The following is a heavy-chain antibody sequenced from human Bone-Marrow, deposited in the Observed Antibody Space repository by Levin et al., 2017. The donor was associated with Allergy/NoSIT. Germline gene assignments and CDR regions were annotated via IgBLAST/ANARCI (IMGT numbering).Heavy chain of an antibody. CDR2: IKQDGSEK. V-gene: IGHV3-7*01. Sequence: LSLTCAASGFTFSSYWMSWVRQAPGKGLEWVANIKQDGSEKYYVDSVKGRFTISRDNAKNSLYLQMNSLRAEDTAVYYCASGPKVGAWNYWGQGTLVTVSS. J-gene: IGHJ4*02. CDR3: ASGPKVGAWNY. D-gene: IGHD1-26*01. CDR1: GFTFSSYW.